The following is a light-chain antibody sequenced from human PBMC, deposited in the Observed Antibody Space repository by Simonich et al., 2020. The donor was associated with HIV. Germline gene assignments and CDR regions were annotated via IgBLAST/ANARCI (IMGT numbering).Light chain of an antibody. CDR1: QSVSSN. V-gene: IGKV3-15*01. CDR3: QQYNNWPPLT. J-gene: IGKJ4*01. Sequence: EIVMTQSPATLSVSTVERATLSCRASQSVSSNLAWYQQKPGQAPRVLIYGASTRATGIPARFIGSGSGTEFTLTISSMQSEDFAVYYCQQYNNWPPLTFGGGTKVEIK. CDR2: GAS.